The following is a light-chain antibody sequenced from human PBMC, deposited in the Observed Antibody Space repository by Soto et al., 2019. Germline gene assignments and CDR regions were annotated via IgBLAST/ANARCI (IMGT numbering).Light chain of an antibody. V-gene: IGKV1-5*03. CDR2: KAS. J-gene: IGKJ1*01. CDR1: QSISSR. Sequence: DIRMTQSPSTLSASVGDRVTITCRASQSISSRLAWYRQKSGKAPKLLIYKASSLESGVPSRFSGSGSETEFILTISSLQPDDFATYYCQQYNSYFPTFGQGTKVEIK. CDR3: QQYNSYFPT.